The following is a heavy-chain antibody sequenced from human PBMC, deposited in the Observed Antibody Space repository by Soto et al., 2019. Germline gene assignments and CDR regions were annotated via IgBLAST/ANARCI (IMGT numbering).Heavy chain of an antibody. CDR2: ISYDGSNK. V-gene: IGHV3-30-3*01. Sequence: PGGSLRLSCAASGFTFSSYAMHWVRQAPGKGLEWVAVISYDGSNKYYADSVKGRFTISRDNSKNTLYLQMNSLRAEDTAVYYCARDKVPNYYDSSGFTETSPIFDYWGQGTLVTVSS. CDR1: GFTFSSYA. CDR3: ARDKVPNYYDSSGFTETSPIFDY. J-gene: IGHJ4*02. D-gene: IGHD3-22*01.